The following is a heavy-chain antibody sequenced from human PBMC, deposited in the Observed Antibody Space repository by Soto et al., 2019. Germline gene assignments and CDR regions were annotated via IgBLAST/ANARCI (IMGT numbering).Heavy chain of an antibody. CDR1: GFTFSSYW. CDR2: IKSDGSST. J-gene: IGHJ4*02. V-gene: IGHV3-74*01. Sequence: GGSLRLSCAASGFTFSSYWMHWVRQAPGKGLVRVSRIKSDGSSTSYADSVKGRFTISRDNAKNTLYLQMNSLRAEDTAVYYCARDMTPSGYYQVGLDYWGQGTLVTVSS. D-gene: IGHD3-3*01. CDR3: ARDMTPSGYYQVGLDY.